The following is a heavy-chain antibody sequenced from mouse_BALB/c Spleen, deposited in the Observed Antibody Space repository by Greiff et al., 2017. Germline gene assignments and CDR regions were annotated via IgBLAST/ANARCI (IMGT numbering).Heavy chain of an antibody. Sequence: EVKLMESGGDLVKPGGSLKLSCAASGFTFSSYGMSWVRQTPDKRLEWVATISSGGSYTYYPDSVKGRFTISRDNAKNTLYLQMSSLKSEDTAMYYCARDHYYGSSSSYAMDYWGQGTSVTVSS. D-gene: IGHD1-1*01. J-gene: IGHJ4*01. CDR2: ISSGGSYT. CDR1: GFTFSSYG. CDR3: ARDHYYGSSSSYAMDY. V-gene: IGHV5-6*01.